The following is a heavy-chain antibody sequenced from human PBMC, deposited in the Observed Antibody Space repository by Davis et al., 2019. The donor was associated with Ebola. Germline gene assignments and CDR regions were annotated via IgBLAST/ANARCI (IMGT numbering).Heavy chain of an antibody. CDR3: ARVVGANWFDP. CDR2: ISAYNGNT. Sequence: AASVKVSCKASGYTFTGYYMHWVRQAPGQGLEWMGWISAYNGNTNYAQKLQGRVTMTTDTSTSTAYMELRSLRSDDTAVYYCARVVGANWFDPWGQGTLVTVSS. CDR1: GYTFTGYY. V-gene: IGHV1-18*04. J-gene: IGHJ5*02. D-gene: IGHD1-26*01.